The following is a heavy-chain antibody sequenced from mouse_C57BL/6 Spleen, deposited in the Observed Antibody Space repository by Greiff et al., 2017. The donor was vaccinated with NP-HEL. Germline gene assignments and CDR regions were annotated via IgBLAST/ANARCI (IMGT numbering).Heavy chain of an antibody. Sequence: EVMLVESGGGLVKPGGSLKLSCAASGFTFSSYTMSWVRQTPETRLEWVATISGGGGNTYYPDSVKGRFTISRDNAKNTLYLQMSSLRSEDTALYYCARDGPRDYFDYWGQGTTLTVSS. CDR2: ISGGGGNT. V-gene: IGHV5-9*01. CDR3: ARDGPRDYFDY. D-gene: IGHD3-1*01. CDR1: GFTFSSYT. J-gene: IGHJ2*01.